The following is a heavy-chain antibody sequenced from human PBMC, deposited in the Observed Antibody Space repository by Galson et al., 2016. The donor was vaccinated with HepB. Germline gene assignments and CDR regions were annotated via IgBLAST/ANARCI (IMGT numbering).Heavy chain of an antibody. CDR2: ISSNSGTT. V-gene: IGHV3-48*04. CDR3: ARGPIRLDDLLTGPPKNPDY. CDR1: GFTFSSYT. Sequence: SLRLSCAASGFTFSSYTMNWVRQAPGKGLEWVSYISSNSGTTYYADSVKGRFTISRDNAKNSLYLQMNSLRAEDTAVYYCARGPIRLDDLLTGPPKNPDYWGQGTLVTVSS. D-gene: IGHD3-9*01. J-gene: IGHJ4*02.